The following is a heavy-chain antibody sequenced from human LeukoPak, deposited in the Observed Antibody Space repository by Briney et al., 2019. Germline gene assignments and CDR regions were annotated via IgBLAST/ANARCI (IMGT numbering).Heavy chain of an antibody. CDR1: GYTFTIYD. CDR2: MNPNSGDT. V-gene: IGHV1-8*01. Sequence: AAVKVSCKASGYTFTIYDINWVRQATGQGLEWMGWMNPNSGDTGYAQKFQGRVTMTRTTSITTAYMELSSLRSEDTAVYYCARGHSGYFDYWGQGTLVTVSS. J-gene: IGHJ4*02. D-gene: IGHD1-26*01. CDR3: ARGHSGYFDY.